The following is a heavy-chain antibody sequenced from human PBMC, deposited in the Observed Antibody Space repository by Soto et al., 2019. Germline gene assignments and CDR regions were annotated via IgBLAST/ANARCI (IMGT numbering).Heavy chain of an antibody. CDR3: ARDRYDSIGYNWFDP. CDR1: GYTFTSDG. Sequence: ASVKVSCKASGYTFTSDGISWVRQAPGQGLEWMGWISAYNGNTNYAPKLQGRVTMTTDTSTSTAYMELRSLRSDDTAVYYCARDRYDSIGYNWFDPWGQGTLVTVSS. CDR2: ISAYNGNT. V-gene: IGHV1-18*01. D-gene: IGHD3-22*01. J-gene: IGHJ5*02.